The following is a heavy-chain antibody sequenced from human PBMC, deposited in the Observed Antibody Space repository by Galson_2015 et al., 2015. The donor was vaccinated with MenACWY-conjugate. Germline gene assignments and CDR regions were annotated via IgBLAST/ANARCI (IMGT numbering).Heavy chain of an antibody. CDR1: GYTLTVLS. CDR3: ASDGEDEFYHGMDV. D-gene: IGHD2-15*01. CDR2: FNPDDGET. Sequence: SVKVCCKVSGYTLTVLSMHWVRQAPGKGLEWMGGFNPDDGETIFAQKFQGRVTITEDTSTDTAYMELSSLTSEDTAVYLCASDGEDEFYHGMDVWGQGTTVTVSS. J-gene: IGHJ6*02. V-gene: IGHV1-24*01.